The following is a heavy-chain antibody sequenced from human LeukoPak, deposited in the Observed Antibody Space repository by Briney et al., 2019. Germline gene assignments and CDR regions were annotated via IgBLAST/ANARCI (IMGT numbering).Heavy chain of an antibody. CDR3: AKHGGGGWYWAHYFDY. Sequence: GGSLRLSCAASGFTFSSYAMSWVRQAPGKGLEWVSAISGSGGSTYYADSVKGRFTISRDNSKNTLYLRMNSLRAEDTAGYYCAKHGGGGWYWAHYFDYWGQEPLVTVSS. CDR1: GFTFSSYA. J-gene: IGHJ4*02. V-gene: IGHV3-23*01. D-gene: IGHD6-19*01. CDR2: ISGSGGST.